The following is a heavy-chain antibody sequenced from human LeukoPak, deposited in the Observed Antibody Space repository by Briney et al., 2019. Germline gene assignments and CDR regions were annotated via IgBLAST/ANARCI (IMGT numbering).Heavy chain of an antibody. V-gene: IGHV1-69*13. J-gene: IGHJ4*02. CDR2: IIPIFGTA. CDR1: GDTLSSYA. CDR3: ARQGSYYDKSPYYFDY. D-gene: IGHD3-22*01. Sequence: GASVTVSCKASGDTLSSYAISWVRQAPGQGLEWMGGIIPIFGTANYAQKFQGRVTITADESTSTAYMELSSLRSEDTAVYYCARQGSYYDKSPYYFDYWGQGTLVTVSS.